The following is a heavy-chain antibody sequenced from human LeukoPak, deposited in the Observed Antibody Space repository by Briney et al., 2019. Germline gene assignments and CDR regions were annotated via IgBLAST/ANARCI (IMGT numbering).Heavy chain of an antibody. CDR2: ISSTNGHT. CDR1: GFTFSFSN. Sequence: GGSLRLSCAASGFTFSFSNMNWVRQAPGKGLEWVSYISSTNGHTYYADSVKGRFTISRDNSKNTLYLQMNSLRAEDTAVYYCAKTSIVATILYYFDYWGQGTLVTVSS. D-gene: IGHD5-12*01. J-gene: IGHJ4*02. V-gene: IGHV3-23*01. CDR3: AKTSIVATILYYFDY.